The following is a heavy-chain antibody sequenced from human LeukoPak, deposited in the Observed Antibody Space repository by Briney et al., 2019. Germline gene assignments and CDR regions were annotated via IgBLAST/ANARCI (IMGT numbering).Heavy chain of an antibody. CDR2: IDPNSGVT. J-gene: IGHJ3*01. D-gene: IGHD1-14*01. CDR1: GYTLTDNH. CDR3: ARELGINAFDV. V-gene: IGHV1-2*02. Sequence: GASVKLSCKASGYTLTDNHLYWVRQAPGQGLEWMGWIDPNSGVTNFAQNFQGRLTMTTDTSISTAYMELSRLTSDDTILYYCARELGINAFDVWGQGTLVTVFS.